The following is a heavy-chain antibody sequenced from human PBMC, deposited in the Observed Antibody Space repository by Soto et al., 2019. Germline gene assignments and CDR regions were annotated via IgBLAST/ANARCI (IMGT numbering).Heavy chain of an antibody. CDR3: ARVSDRTLNRIAAAVAFGSGSRDYYYYGMDV. Sequence: PGGSLRLSCAASGFTFSSYSMNWVRQAPGKGLEWVSSISSSSSYIYYADSVKGRFTISRDNAKNSLYLQMNSLRAEDTAVYYCARVSDRTLNRIAAAVAFGSGSRDYYYYGMDVWGRGTTVTVSS. D-gene: IGHD6-13*01. CDR1: GFTFSSYS. V-gene: IGHV3-21*01. CDR2: ISSSSSYI. J-gene: IGHJ6*02.